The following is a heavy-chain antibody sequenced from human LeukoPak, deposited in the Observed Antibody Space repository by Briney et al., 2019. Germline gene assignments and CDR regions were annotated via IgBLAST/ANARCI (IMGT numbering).Heavy chain of an antibody. CDR2: ISYDGSNK. V-gene: IGHV3-30*12. D-gene: IGHD4-17*01. J-gene: IGHJ4*02. Sequence: GGSLRLSCAASGFTFSSYGMHWVRQAPGKGLEWVAVISYDGSNKYYADSVKGRFTISRDNSKNTLYLQMNSLRAEDTAVYYCARDDGDYAHPVDYWGQGTLVTVSS. CDR1: GFTFSSYG. CDR3: ARDDGDYAHPVDY.